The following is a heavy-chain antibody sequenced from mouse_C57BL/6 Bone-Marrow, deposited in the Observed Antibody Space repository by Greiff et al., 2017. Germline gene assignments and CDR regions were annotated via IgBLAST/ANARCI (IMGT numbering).Heavy chain of an antibody. D-gene: IGHD6-1*01. CDR3: ARRRGVPFDY. CDR1: GYTFTSYD. J-gene: IGHJ2*01. Sequence: QVHVKQSGPELVKPGASVKLSCKASGYTFTSYDINWVKQRPGQGLEWIGWIYPRDGSTKYNEKFKGKATLTVDTSSSTAYMELHSLTSEDSAVYFCARRRGVPFDYWGQGTTLTVSS. CDR2: IYPRDGST. V-gene: IGHV1-85*01.